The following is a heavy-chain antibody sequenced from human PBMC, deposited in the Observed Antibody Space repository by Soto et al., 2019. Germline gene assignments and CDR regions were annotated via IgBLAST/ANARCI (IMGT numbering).Heavy chain of an antibody. J-gene: IGHJ6*01. V-gene: IGHV4-30-4*01. CDR2: YHSGGST. D-gene: IGHD3-16*01. Sequence: QVQLQESGSGLVKPSQSLSLTCTVSGVSLNTADTWWSWIRQSPGKGLEFIGYYHSGGSTYYDAAFKSRVIISADTSKRQFSLKLSSGTVADPAVFFFVRSRQMERGNYYGLDVWGQGTTVTVSS. CDR3: VRSRQMERGNYYGLDV. CDR1: GVSLNTADTW.